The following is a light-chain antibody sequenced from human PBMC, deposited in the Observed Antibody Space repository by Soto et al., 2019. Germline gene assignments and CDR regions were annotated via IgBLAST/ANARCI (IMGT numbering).Light chain of an antibody. CDR2: EVS. V-gene: IGLV2-23*02. CDR3: CSYAGGSTYV. CDR1: SSDVGSYNL. Sequence: QSALTQPASVSGSPGQSITISCTGTSSDVGSYNLVSWYQQHPGKAPKLMMFEVSKWPSGVSNRFSGSKSGNTASLTISGLQTEDEADYYCCSYAGGSTYVFGTGTKVTVL. J-gene: IGLJ1*01.